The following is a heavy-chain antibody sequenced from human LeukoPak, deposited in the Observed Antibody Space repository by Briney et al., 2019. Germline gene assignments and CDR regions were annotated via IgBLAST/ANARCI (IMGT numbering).Heavy chain of an antibody. CDR3: AKGSSGYFADL. D-gene: IGHD3-22*01. V-gene: IGHV3-23*01. CDR1: GFIFNNYG. Sequence: GGSLRLSCAASGFIFNNYGLIWVRQAPGKGLEWVSAISNDGGGTQYADFVEGRFTISRDNSKNTLFLQMSSLRAEDTALYYCAKGSSGYFADLWGQGALVTVSS. J-gene: IGHJ5*02. CDR2: ISNDGGGT.